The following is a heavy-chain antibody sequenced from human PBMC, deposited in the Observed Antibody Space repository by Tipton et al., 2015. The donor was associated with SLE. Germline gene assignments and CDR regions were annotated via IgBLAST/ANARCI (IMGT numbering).Heavy chain of an antibody. V-gene: IGHV4-39*02. J-gene: IGHJ4*02. CDR1: GGSISSSSYY. CDR2: IYYSGST. Sequence: TLSLTCTVSGGSISSSSYYWGWIRQPPGKGLEWIGSIYYSGSTYYNPSLKSRVTISVDTSKNQFSLRLSSVTAADTAVYYCARDAGPIDYWGQGTLVAVSS. CDR3: ARDAGPIDY.